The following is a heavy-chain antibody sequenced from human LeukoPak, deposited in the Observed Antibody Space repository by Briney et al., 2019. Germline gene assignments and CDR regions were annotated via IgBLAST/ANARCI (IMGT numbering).Heavy chain of an antibody. D-gene: IGHD6-6*01. CDR1: GFTFSSYA. CDR2: ISGSGGST. J-gene: IGHJ6*02. V-gene: IGHV3-23*01. Sequence: GGSLRLSCAASGFTFSSYAMSWVRQAPGKGLEWVSAISGSGGSTYYADSVKGRFTISRDNSKNTLYLQMNSLRAEDTAVYYCARRFGKELVHRYGMDVWGQGTTVTVSS. CDR3: ARRFGKELVHRYGMDV.